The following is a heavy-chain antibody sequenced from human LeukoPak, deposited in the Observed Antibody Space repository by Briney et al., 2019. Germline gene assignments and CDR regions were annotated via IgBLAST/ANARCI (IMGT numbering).Heavy chain of an antibody. CDR2: ISGSGGST. D-gene: IGHD1-1*01. Sequence: GGSLRLSCAASGFTFSSYVMSWVRQAPGKGLEWVSAISGSGGSTYYADSVKGRFTISRDNSKNTMYLQMNSLRAEDTAVYYCASQRSSRTFDIWGQGTMVTVSS. CDR3: ASQRSSRTFDI. CDR1: GFTFSSYV. J-gene: IGHJ3*02. V-gene: IGHV3-23*01.